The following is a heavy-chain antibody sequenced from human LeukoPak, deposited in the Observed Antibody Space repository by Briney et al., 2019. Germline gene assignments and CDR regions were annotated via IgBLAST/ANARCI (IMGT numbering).Heavy chain of an antibody. V-gene: IGHV1-2*02. J-gene: IGHJ5*02. CDR1: GYTFTGYY. CDR3: TRTYSSASWFDP. D-gene: IGHD6-25*01. CDR2: INPNSGGT. Sequence: GASVKVSCKASGYTFTGYYIHWVRQAPGQGLEWMGWINPNSGGTNYAQKFQGRVTMTRDTSISTAYMELSRLRSDDTAVYYCTRTYSSASWFDPWGQGTLVTVSS.